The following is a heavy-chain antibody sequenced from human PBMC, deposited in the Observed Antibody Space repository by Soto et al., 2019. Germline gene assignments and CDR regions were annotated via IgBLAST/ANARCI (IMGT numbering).Heavy chain of an antibody. Sequence: PGGSLRLSCAASEFTVSSNYMNWVRQAPGKGLECVSTIYSGGSTYYAGSVKGRFTISRDNSKNTLYLQMNNLGAEDTAVYYCACRVGASNYGMKVWAQGTMVSFYS. CDR2: IYSGGST. CDR3: ACRVGASNYGMKV. V-gene: IGHV3-53*01. J-gene: IGHJ6*02. D-gene: IGHD1-26*01. CDR1: EFTVSSNY.